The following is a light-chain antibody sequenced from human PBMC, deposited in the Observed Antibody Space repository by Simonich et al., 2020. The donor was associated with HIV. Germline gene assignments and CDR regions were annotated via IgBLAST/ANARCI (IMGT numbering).Light chain of an antibody. CDR2: GAS. CDR3: QQYNNWPRT. Sequence: EIVLTQSPGTLSSSPGERATLSCRASQSVSSTYLAWYQQKPGQAPRLLIYGASSRATGVPARFSGSGFGTEFSLTISSMQSEDFAVYYCQQYNNWPRTFGQGTKVEIK. CDR1: QSVSSTY. V-gene: IGKV3-15*01. J-gene: IGKJ1*01.